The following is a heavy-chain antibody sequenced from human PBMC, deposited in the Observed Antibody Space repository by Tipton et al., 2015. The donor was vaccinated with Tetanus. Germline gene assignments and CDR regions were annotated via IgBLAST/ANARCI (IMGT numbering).Heavy chain of an antibody. CDR1: GFSFRDFG. J-gene: IGHJ5*01. V-gene: IGHV3-48*02. CDR2: ISYSSTSI. CDR3: ARRGEARANWFDS. D-gene: IGHD2-21*01. Sequence: QLVQSGGGLVQPGGSLRLSCAGSGFSFRDFGMNWVRQAPGKGLEWVSYISYSSTSIYYAASVKGRFAVSRDNAKNSLYLQMNTLRDDDTAVYYCARRGEARANWFDSWGQGTLVTVSS.